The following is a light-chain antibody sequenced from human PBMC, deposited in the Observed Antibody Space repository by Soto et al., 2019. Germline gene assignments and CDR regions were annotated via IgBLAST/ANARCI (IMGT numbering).Light chain of an antibody. CDR2: SNN. J-gene: IGLJ3*02. V-gene: IGLV1-47*02. Sequence: QSVLTQPPSASGTPGQRVTISCSGSSSNIGSNYVYWYQQLPGTAPKLLIYSNNQRPSGGPDRFSGSKSGTSASLAISGRRSEDEADYYCAAWDDSLSGPVFGGGTKLTVL. CDR1: SSNIGSNY. CDR3: AAWDDSLSGPV.